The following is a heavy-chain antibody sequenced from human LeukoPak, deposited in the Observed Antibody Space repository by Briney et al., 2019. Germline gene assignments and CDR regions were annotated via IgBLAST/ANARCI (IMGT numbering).Heavy chain of an antibody. CDR3: AKVRWGSDNALDS. CDR1: GFTFSSYW. D-gene: IGHD3-16*01. J-gene: IGHJ4*02. CDR2: ISSSGSTI. V-gene: IGHV3-48*04. Sequence: GGSLRLSCAASGFTFSSYWMSWVRQAPGKGVEWVPYISSSGSTIYYADSVKGRFTISRDNAKNSLYLQMNSLRAEDTAVYYCAKVRWGSDNALDSWGQGTLVTGSS.